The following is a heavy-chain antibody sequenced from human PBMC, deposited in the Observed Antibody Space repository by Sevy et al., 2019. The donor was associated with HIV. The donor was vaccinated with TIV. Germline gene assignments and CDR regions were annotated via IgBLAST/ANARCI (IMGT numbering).Heavy chain of an antibody. Sequence: GGSLRLSCAASGFTFSSYAMSWVRQAPGKGLEWVSAISGSGGSTYYADSVKGRFTISRDNSKNTLYRKMNSLRAEDTAVYYCAKDPLGYCSSTSCYASPYWGQGTLVTVSS. CDR1: GFTFSSYA. D-gene: IGHD2-2*01. CDR2: ISGSGGST. CDR3: AKDPLGYCSSTSCYASPY. V-gene: IGHV3-23*01. J-gene: IGHJ4*02.